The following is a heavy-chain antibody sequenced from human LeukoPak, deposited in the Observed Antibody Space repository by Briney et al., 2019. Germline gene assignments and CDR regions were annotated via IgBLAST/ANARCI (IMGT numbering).Heavy chain of an antibody. CDR1: GALTSISTYY. Sequence: PAETLSLTCTVSGALTSISTYYWGWIRQPPGKGLEWIVEVIDSGSTNYNPSLKSRFTISVDTSKNQFSLKPTSVTATDRAIYYCGREKLLPGSDVWGKGTTVSVS. D-gene: IGHD2-15*01. J-gene: IGHJ6*03. CDR2: VIDSGST. CDR3: GREKLLPGSDV. V-gene: IGHV4-39*07.